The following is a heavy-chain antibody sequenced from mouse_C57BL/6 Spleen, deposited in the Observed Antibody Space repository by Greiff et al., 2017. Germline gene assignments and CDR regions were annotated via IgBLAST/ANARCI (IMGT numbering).Heavy chain of an antibody. J-gene: IGHJ1*03. Sequence: QVQLQQPGTELVKPGASVKLSCKASGYTFTSYWMHWVKQRPGQGLEWIGNINPSNGSTNYNEKFKSKATLTVDKSSSTSYMQLSSLTSEDSAVYYCARDYYGSWYFDVWGTGTTVTVSS. D-gene: IGHD1-1*01. CDR1: GYTFTSYW. CDR2: INPSNGST. V-gene: IGHV1-53*01. CDR3: ARDYYGSWYFDV.